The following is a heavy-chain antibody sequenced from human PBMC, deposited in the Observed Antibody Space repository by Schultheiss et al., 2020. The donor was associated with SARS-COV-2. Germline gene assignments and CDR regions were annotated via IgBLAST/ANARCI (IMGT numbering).Heavy chain of an antibody. CDR1: GFTFSSYS. CDR2: ISSSSSTI. D-gene: IGHD1-26*01. V-gene: IGHV3-48*01. J-gene: IGHJ4*02. CDR3: VNGGSYYLSNFDY. Sequence: GESLKISFAASGFTFSSYSMNWVRQAPGKGLEWVSYISSSSSTIYYADSVKGRFTISRDNSKNTLYLQMSSLRAEDTAVYYCVNGGSYYLSNFDYWGQGTLVTVSS.